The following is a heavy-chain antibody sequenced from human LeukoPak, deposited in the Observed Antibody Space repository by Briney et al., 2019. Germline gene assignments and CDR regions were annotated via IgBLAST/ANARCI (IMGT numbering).Heavy chain of an antibody. CDR2: IWYDGSNK. J-gene: IGHJ4*02. V-gene: IGHV3-33*01. CDR1: GFTLRSYG. CDR3: ARDLGSGSPNVYFDY. D-gene: IGHD3-10*01. Sequence: GGSLRLSCAASGFTLRSYGMHWVRQAPGKGLEWVALIWYDGSNKYYVDSVKGRFTISRDNSKNTLYLQMNSLRAEDTAVYYCARDLGSGSPNVYFDYWGQGTLVTVSS.